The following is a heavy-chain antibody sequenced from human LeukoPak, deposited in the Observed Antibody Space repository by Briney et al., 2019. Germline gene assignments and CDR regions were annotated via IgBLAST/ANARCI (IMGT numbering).Heavy chain of an antibody. V-gene: IGHV1-2*02. CDR3: ARYGVFDFWSGLDY. CDR2: INPNSGGT. CDR1: GYTFTGYY. J-gene: IGHJ4*02. D-gene: IGHD3-3*01. Sequence: ASVKVSCRASGYTFTGYYMHWVRQAPGQGLEWMGWINPNSGGTNYARKFQGRVTMTRDTSISTAYMELSRLRSDDTAVYYCARYGVFDFWSGLDYWGQGTLVTVSS.